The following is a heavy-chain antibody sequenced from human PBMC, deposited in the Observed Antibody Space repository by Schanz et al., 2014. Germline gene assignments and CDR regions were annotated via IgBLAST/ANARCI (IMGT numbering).Heavy chain of an antibody. CDR1: GGSINTYY. V-gene: IGHV4-59*01. CDR3: ARGRKVPTAICLEP. J-gene: IGHJ5*02. Sequence: QVPLQESGPGLVKPSETLSLTCTVSGGSINTYYWSWIRQPPGKGLEWIGYIYYSGSTDYNPSLKSRVTNTVEPSQKQVPLKASSGAPADTAVYFCARGRKVPTAICLEPRGQGTLVTVSS. D-gene: IGHD2-2*01. CDR2: IYYSGST.